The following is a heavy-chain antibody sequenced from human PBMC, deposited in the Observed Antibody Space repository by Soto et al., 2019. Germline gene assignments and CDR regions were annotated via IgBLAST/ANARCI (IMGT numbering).Heavy chain of an antibody. V-gene: IGHV5-51*01. CDR3: ARSVNWFDS. CDR2: IYPGDSDT. CDR1: GYSFTSYW. Sequence: PGESLKISCKRSGYSFTSYWIGWVRQMPGKGMEWMGIIYPGDSDTRYSPSFQGQVTISADKYISTAYLQWSSLKASDTAMSYWARSVNWFDSWGQGTLVTVSS. J-gene: IGHJ5*01.